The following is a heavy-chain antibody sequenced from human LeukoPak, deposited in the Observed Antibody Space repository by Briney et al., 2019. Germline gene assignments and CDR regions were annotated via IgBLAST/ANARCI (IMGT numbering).Heavy chain of an antibody. V-gene: IGHV4-59*01. Sequence: SETLSLTCTVSGGSISSYYWSWIRQPPGKGLEWIGYIYYSGSTNYNPSLKSRVTISVDTSKNQFSLKLSSVTAADTAAYYCARYSSSYRYYFDYWGQGTLVTVSS. J-gene: IGHJ4*02. CDR3: ARYSSSYRYYFDY. D-gene: IGHD6-13*01. CDR2: IYYSGST. CDR1: GGSISSYY.